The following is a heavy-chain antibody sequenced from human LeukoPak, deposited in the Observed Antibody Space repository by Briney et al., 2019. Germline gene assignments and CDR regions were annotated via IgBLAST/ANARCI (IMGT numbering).Heavy chain of an antibody. D-gene: IGHD6-25*01. J-gene: IGHJ4*02. CDR3: ARVSAGVAAAAPHY. Sequence: SVKVSCKASGGTFSSYAISWVRQAPGQGLEWMGGIIPIFGTANYAQKFQGRVTITADESTSTAYMELSRLTSDDTALYYCARVSAGVAAAAPHYWGQGTLVTVSS. CDR2: IIPIFGTA. V-gene: IGHV1-69*01. CDR1: GGTFSSYA.